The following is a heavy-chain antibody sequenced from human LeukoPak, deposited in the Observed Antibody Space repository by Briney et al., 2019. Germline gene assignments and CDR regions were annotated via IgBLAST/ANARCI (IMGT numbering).Heavy chain of an antibody. J-gene: IGHJ5*02. D-gene: IGHD3-10*01. Sequence: GGSLRLSCAASGFTFSSYGMHWVRQAPGKGLEWVAVISYDGSNKYYADSVKGRFTISRDNAKNSLYLQMNSLRAEDTAVYYCATMVRGVRPPFSHHNWFDPWGQGTLVTVSS. CDR1: GFTFSSYG. CDR3: ATMVRGVRPPFSHHNWFDP. V-gene: IGHV3-30*03. CDR2: ISYDGSNK.